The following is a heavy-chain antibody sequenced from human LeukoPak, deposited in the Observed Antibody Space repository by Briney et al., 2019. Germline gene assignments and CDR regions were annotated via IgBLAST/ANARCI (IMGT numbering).Heavy chain of an antibody. CDR2: INPNSGGT. V-gene: IGHV1-2*02. D-gene: IGHD3-3*01. CDR3: ARDSKGDYDFWCGYPPATYYYYYGMDV. J-gene: IGHJ6*02. CDR1: GYTFTGYY. Sequence: ASVKVSCKASGYTFTGYYMHWVRQAPGQGLEWMGWINPNSGGTNYAQKFQGRVTMTRDTSISTAYMELSRLRSDDTAVYYCARDSKGDYDFWCGYPPATYYYYYGMDVWGQGTTVTVSS.